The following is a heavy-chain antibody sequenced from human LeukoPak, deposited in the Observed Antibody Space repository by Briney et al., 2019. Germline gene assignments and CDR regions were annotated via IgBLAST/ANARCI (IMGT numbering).Heavy chain of an antibody. Sequence: PGGSLRLSCAASGFTFSGYWMSWVRQAPGKGLEWVANIKQDGSEKYYVDSVKGRFTISRDNAKNSLYLQMNSLRAEDTAVYYCTRDEYGKTGHWGQGALVTVSS. CDR3: TRDEYGKTGH. V-gene: IGHV3-7*01. D-gene: IGHD4-17*01. CDR2: IKQDGSEK. J-gene: IGHJ4*02. CDR1: GFTFSGYW.